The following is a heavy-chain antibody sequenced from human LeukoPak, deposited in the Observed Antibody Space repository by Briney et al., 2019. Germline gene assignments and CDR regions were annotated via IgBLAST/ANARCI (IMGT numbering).Heavy chain of an antibody. CDR2: IIPILGIA. CDR3: ARDLELLRAFDI. D-gene: IGHD1-26*01. V-gene: IGHV1-69*04. Sequence: SVKVSCKASGGTFSSYAISWVRQAPGQGLEWMGRIIPILGIANYAQKFQGRVTITADKSTSTAYMELSSLRSEDTAVYYCARDLELLRAFDIWGQGTMVTVSS. CDR1: GGTFSSYA. J-gene: IGHJ3*02.